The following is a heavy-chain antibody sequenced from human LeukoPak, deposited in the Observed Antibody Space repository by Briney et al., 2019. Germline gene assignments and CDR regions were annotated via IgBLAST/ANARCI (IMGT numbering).Heavy chain of an antibody. CDR3: TTRGGDTLMRTEAFDY. Sequence: ASVKVSCKASGYTFTDYYIHWVRQAPGQGLEWMGWMNPDSGGTNYAQKFKGRVTMTRDTSINTAYMDLRRLTSDDTAIYYCTTRGGDTLMRTEAFDYWGLGTLVTVSS. J-gene: IGHJ4*02. D-gene: IGHD3-16*01. CDR1: GYTFTDYY. V-gene: IGHV1-2*02. CDR2: MNPDSGGT.